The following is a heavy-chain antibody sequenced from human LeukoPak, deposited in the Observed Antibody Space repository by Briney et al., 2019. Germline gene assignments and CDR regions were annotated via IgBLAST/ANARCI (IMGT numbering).Heavy chain of an antibody. V-gene: IGHV4-39*07. J-gene: IGHJ4*02. Sequence: SETLSLTCTVSGGSISSSSYYWGWIRQPPGKGLEWIGSIYYSGSTYYNPSLKSRVTISVDTSQNQFSIKLHSVTAADTAVYYCARDWDGYNYYFDFWGQGALVTVSP. CDR1: GGSISSSSYY. D-gene: IGHD5-24*01. CDR3: ARDWDGYNYYFDF. CDR2: IYYSGST.